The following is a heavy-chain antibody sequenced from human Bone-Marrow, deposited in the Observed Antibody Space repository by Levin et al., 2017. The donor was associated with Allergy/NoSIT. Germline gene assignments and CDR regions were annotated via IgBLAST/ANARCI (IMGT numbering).Heavy chain of an antibody. CDR2: IYYSGST. CDR1: GGSISSGDYY. D-gene: IGHD5-12*01. Sequence: KASETLSLTCTVSGGSISSGDYYWSWIRQPPGKGLEWIGYIYYSGSTYYNPSLKSRVTISVDTSKNQFSLKLSSVTAADTAVYYCARDSGPRNWFDPWGQGTLVTVSS. J-gene: IGHJ5*02. CDR3: ARDSGPRNWFDP. V-gene: IGHV4-30-4*01.